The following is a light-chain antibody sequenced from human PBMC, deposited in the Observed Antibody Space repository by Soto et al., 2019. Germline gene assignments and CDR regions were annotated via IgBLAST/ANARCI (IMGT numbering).Light chain of an antibody. Sequence: EIVVTQSPALVSVSPGERVTLSCRASQSVISSLAWYQQKLGQAPRLLIDGASTRATGIPARFSGSGSGTEFFLNISSLQSEDSAIYYCQHYNNWLGTVGGGTKVDSK. V-gene: IGKV3-15*01. CDR1: QSVISS. J-gene: IGKJ4*01. CDR3: QHYNNWLGT. CDR2: GAS.